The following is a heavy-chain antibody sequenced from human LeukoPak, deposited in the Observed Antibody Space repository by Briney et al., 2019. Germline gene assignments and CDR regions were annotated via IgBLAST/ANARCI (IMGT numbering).Heavy chain of an antibody. Sequence: SVKVSCKASRDTFTRCAFSWVRRAPGQGLEWMGRIIPIFGTANYAQKFQGRVTITTDESTSTAYMELSSLRSEDTAVYYCAREAHMVRGVNFDYWGQGTLVTVSS. CDR3: AREAHMVRGVNFDY. CDR1: RDTFTRCA. D-gene: IGHD3-10*01. J-gene: IGHJ4*02. V-gene: IGHV1-69*05. CDR2: IIPIFGTA.